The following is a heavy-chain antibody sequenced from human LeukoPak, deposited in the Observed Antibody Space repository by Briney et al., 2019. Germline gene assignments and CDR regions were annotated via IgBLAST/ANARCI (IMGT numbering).Heavy chain of an antibody. CDR1: GGSFSGYY. CDR3: AREVENRARGFDM. Sequence: SETLSLTCAVYGGSFSGYYWSWIRQPPGKGLEWIGEINHSGSTNYNPSLKSRVTISVDTSKNQFSLKLSSVTAADTAVYYCAREVENRARGFDMWGQGTMVTVSS. V-gene: IGHV4-34*01. J-gene: IGHJ3*02. CDR2: INHSGST. D-gene: IGHD1-1*01.